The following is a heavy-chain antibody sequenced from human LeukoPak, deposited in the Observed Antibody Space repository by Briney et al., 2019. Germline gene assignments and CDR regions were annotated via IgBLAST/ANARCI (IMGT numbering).Heavy chain of an antibody. D-gene: IGHD2-8*01. CDR3: ARNGVGNWFDP. V-gene: IGHV1-46*01. CDR2: INPSGGST. J-gene: IGHJ5*02. Sequence: ASVKVSCKASGYTFTSYYMHWVRQAPGQGLEWMGIINPSGGSTSYAQKFQGRVTMTRDMSTSTVYMELSSLRSEDTAVYYCARNGVGNWFDPWGQGTLVTVSS. CDR1: GYTFTSYY.